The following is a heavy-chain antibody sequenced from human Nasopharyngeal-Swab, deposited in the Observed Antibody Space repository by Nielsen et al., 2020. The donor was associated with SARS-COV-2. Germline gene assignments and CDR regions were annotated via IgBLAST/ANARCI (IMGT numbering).Heavy chain of an antibody. Sequence: LSLTCAASGFTFSSYSMNWVRQAPGKGLEWVSSISSSSSYKYYADSVKGRFTISRDNAKNSLYLQMNSLRAEDTAVYYCARHLPLRFLEWLFPDYFDYWGQGTLVTVSS. D-gene: IGHD3-3*01. CDR2: ISSSSSYK. J-gene: IGHJ4*02. CDR1: GFTFSSYS. V-gene: IGHV3-21*01. CDR3: ARHLPLRFLEWLFPDYFDY.